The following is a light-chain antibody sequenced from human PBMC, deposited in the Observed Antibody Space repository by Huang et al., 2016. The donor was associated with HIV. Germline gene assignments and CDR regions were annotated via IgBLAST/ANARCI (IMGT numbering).Light chain of an antibody. Sequence: DIVMTQTPLSLSVTPGQPATISCKSSQSLLHSDGKTYLYWYLQKPGQSPQLLIHEVSSRFSGVADRFSGSGSGTDFTLKISRVEAEDVGLYYCMQGTHLPPAFGQGTKVEIK. J-gene: IGKJ1*01. V-gene: IGKV2-29*02. CDR3: MQGTHLPPA. CDR2: EVS. CDR1: QSLLHSDGKTY.